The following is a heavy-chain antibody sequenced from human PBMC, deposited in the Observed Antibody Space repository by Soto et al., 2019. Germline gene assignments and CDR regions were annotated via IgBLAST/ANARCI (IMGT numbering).Heavy chain of an antibody. CDR3: ARGVSGWFYY. V-gene: IGHV1-8*01. Sequence: QVQLVQSGAEVKKPGASVKVSCKASGYTFSSIDINWVRQATGQGLEWMGWVNPNTGNTGYGQKFQGRVTMTRKTSISRAYMELSSVRSADTAVYYCARGVSGWFYYWGQGTLVTVSS. J-gene: IGHJ4*02. CDR2: VNPNTGNT. D-gene: IGHD6-19*01. CDR1: GYTFSSID.